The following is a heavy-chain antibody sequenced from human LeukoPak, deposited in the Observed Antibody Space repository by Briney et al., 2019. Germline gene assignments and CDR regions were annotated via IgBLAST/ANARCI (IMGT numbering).Heavy chain of an antibody. D-gene: IGHD6-13*01. V-gene: IGHV3-23*01. Sequence: PGGSLRLSCAASGFTFSSYAMSWVRQAPGKGLEWVSAISGSGGSTYYADSVKGRFTISRDNSKNTLYLQMSSLRAEDTAIYYCAKDISTRWYSSTPLPGDYWGQGTLVTVSS. CDR2: ISGSGGST. CDR1: GFTFSSYA. J-gene: IGHJ4*02. CDR3: AKDISTRWYSSTPLPGDY.